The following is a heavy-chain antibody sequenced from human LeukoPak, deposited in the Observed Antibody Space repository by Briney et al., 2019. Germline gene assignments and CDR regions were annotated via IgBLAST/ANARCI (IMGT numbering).Heavy chain of an antibody. V-gene: IGHV3-30*18. CDR3: AKSDDIVATIYDC. CDR2: ISYDGSNK. CDR1: GFTFSSYG. D-gene: IGHD5-12*01. Sequence: GGSLRLSCAASGFTFSSYGMHWVRQAPGKGLEWVAVISYDGSNKYYADSVKGRFTISRDNSKNTLYLQMNSLRAEDTAVYYCAKSDDIVATIYDCWGQGTLVTVSS. J-gene: IGHJ4*02.